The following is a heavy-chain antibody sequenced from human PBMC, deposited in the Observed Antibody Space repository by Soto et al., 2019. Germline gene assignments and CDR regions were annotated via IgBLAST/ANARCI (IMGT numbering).Heavy chain of an antibody. V-gene: IGHV1-18*01. CDR1: GYTFTAYG. D-gene: IGHD6-19*01. CDR3: ARSGWNSPYYSHGLDV. Sequence: ASVKVSCKTSGYTFTAYGITWVRQAQGRGLELLGWISPYNDNTKYAEKFQGRVTLTTDISTGTASMELSSLKSDDTAVYYCARSGWNSPYYSHGLDVWGQGTTVTVSS. CDR2: ISPYNDNT. J-gene: IGHJ6*02.